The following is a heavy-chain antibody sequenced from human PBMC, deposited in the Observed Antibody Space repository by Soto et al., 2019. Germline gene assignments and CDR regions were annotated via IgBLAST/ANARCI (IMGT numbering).Heavy chain of an antibody. J-gene: IGHJ3*01. Sequence: QVQPVESGGGVVQPGTSLRLSCAASGFTFNNYGMHWVRQAPGTGLEWVAAISNDGSDKYYADSVKGRLTISRDNSKNTLYLQMDSLRAEDTAVYYCAKDQGIAASHGIDWGQGTMVTVSS. CDR3: AKDQGIAASHGID. CDR2: ISNDGSDK. V-gene: IGHV3-30*18. D-gene: IGHD6-13*01. CDR1: GFTFNNYG.